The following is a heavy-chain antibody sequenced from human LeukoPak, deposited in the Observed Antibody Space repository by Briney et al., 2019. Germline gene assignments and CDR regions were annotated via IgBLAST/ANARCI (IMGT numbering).Heavy chain of an antibody. CDR1: GYTFTGYY. J-gene: IGHJ3*02. CDR3: ARGPTGGSLHAFDI. CDR2: INPNSGGT. Sequence: ASVKVSFKASGYTFTGYYMHWVRQAPGQGLEWMGWINPNSGGTNYAQKFQGWVTMTRDTSASTAYMELSSLRSEDTAVYYCARGPTGGSLHAFDIWGQGTMVTVSS. D-gene: IGHD2-15*01. V-gene: IGHV1-2*04.